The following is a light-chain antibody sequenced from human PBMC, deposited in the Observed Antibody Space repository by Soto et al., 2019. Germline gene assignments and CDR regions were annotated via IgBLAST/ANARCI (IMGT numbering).Light chain of an antibody. V-gene: IGKV3-20*01. CDR1: QHVQTH. Sequence: PGARATLSCTASQHVQTHLAWYQQKPGQAPRLLIYGASSRATGIPDRFSGSGSGTDFTLTISRLEPEDFAVYICQQYVMSPLFTFGQGTKLEIK. CDR2: GAS. J-gene: IGKJ2*01. CDR3: QQYVMSPLFT.